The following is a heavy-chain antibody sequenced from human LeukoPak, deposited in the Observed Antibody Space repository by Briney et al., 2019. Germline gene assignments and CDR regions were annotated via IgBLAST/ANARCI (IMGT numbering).Heavy chain of an antibody. J-gene: IGHJ4*02. D-gene: IGHD4-23*01. CDR3: ARLDYGGNPIDY. CDR1: GGSVSSGSYY. CDR2: IYYSGST. V-gene: IGHV4-61*01. Sequence: PSETLSLTCTVSGGSVSSGSYYWSWLRQPPGKGLEWIGYIYYSGSTNYNPSLKSRVTISVDTSKNQFSLKLSSVTAADTAVYYCARLDYGGNPIDYWGQGTLVTVSS.